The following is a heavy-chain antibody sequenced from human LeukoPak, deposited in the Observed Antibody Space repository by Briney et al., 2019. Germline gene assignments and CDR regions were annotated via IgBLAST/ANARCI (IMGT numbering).Heavy chain of an antibody. J-gene: IGHJ4*02. CDR2: IYYNGDT. CDR1: GGSVSNSLYY. V-gene: IGHV4-61*01. Sequence: SETLSLTCTVSGGSVSNSLYYWSWIRQPPGKGLEWIGYIYYNGDTNYNPSLKSRVSISVDTSKKQFSLRLSSVTAADTAVYYCARYSSGWYGLDYWGQGTLVTVSS. D-gene: IGHD6-19*01. CDR3: ARYSSGWYGLDY.